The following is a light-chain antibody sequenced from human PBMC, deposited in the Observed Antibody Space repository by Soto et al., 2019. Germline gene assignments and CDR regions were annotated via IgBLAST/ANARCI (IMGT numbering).Light chain of an antibody. Sequence: QSVLTQPASVSGSPGQSITISCTGTSSDVGGYKYVSWYQQHPGKAPKLMIYEVSNRPPGVSNRFSGSKSGNMASLTISGLQAEDEADYYCSSYTSSSPWVFGTGTKVTVL. J-gene: IGLJ1*01. V-gene: IGLV2-14*01. CDR1: SSDVGGYKY. CDR2: EVS. CDR3: SSYTSSSPWV.